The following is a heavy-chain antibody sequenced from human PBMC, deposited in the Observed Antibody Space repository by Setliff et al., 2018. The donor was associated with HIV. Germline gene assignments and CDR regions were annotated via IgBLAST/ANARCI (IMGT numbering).Heavy chain of an antibody. V-gene: IGHV4-39*02. J-gene: IGHJ6*03. CDR2: IYYSGST. CDR1: VASISNSNSY. D-gene: IGHD2-2*01. Sequence: PSETLSLTCSVYVASISNSNSYWCWIRQTPGKRLEWLASIYYSGSTSYNPSLSSRLTISVDTSKNQLSLRLTSVTAADTAVYYCARVDCSSTSCYRDYYYYMDVWGKGTTVTVSS. CDR3: ARVDCSSTSCYRDYYYYMDV.